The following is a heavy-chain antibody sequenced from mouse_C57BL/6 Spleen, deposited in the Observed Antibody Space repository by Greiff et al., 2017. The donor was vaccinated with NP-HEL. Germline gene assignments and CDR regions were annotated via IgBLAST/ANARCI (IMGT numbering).Heavy chain of an antibody. CDR2: ISDGGSYT. V-gene: IGHV5-4*01. CDR1: GFTFSSYA. J-gene: IGHJ2*01. CDR3: ARDRDSFDY. Sequence: DVHLVESGGGLVKPGGSLKLSCAASGFTFSSYAMSWVRQTPEKRLEWVATISDGGSYTYYPDNVKGRFTISRDNAKNNLYLQMSHLKSEDTAMYYCARDRDSFDYWGQGTTLTVSS.